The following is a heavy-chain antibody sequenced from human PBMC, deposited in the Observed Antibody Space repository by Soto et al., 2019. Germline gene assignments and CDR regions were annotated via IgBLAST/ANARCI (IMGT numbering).Heavy chain of an antibody. J-gene: IGHJ4*02. Sequence: GGSLRLSCAASGFTFDDYAMHWVRQAPGKGLEWVSGISWNSGSIGYADSVKGRFTISRDNAKNSLYLQMNSLRAEDTALYYCAKMGRSSWVGGYDGPYYFDYWGQGTLVTVSS. D-gene: IGHD5-12*01. CDR1: GFTFDDYA. V-gene: IGHV3-9*01. CDR2: ISWNSGSI. CDR3: AKMGRSSWVGGYDGPYYFDY.